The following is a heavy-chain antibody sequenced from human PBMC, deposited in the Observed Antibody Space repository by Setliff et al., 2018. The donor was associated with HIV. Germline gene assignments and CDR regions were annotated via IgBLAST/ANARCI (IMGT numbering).Heavy chain of an antibody. V-gene: IGHV4-59*12. D-gene: IGHD3-10*01. CDR2: IYYTGRT. CDR1: GGSIDNYY. CDR3: ARRRGGTSRSFLDY. J-gene: IGHJ4*02. Sequence: NPSETLSLTCSVSGGSIDNYYWSWIRQSPGKGLEWIGHIYYTGRTNYNPSLQSRVNMSVDTSKNQLSLNLTSVTAADTAVYYCARRRGGTSRSFLDYWGQGNLVTVSS.